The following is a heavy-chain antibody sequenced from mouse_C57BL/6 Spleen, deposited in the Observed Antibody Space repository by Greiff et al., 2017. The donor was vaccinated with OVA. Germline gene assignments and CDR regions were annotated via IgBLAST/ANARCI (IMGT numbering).Heavy chain of an antibody. CDR3: ARGYYGLDY. CDR2: IYPSDSET. V-gene: IGHV1-61*01. J-gene: IGHJ2*01. D-gene: IGHD1-1*01. Sequence: QVQLQQPGAELVRPGSSVKLSCKASGYTFTSYWMDWVKQRPGQGLEWIGNIYPSDSETPYNQKFKDKATLTVYKSSSTAYMQLSSLTAEDSAVYYGARGYYGLDYWGQGTTRTVSS. CDR1: GYTFTSYW.